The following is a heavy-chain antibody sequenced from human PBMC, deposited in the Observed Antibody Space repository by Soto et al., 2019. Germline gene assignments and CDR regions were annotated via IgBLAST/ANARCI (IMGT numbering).Heavy chain of an antibody. Sequence: PSETLSLTCTVSGGSIRSGGYYWSWIRQHPGKGLEWIGYIYYSGSTYYNPSLKSRVTISVDTPKNQFSLKLSSVTAADTAVYYCARDMVRGVTGMDVWGQGTTVTVSS. CDR2: IYYSGST. D-gene: IGHD3-10*01. CDR3: ARDMVRGVTGMDV. CDR1: GGSIRSGGYY. V-gene: IGHV4-31*03. J-gene: IGHJ6*02.